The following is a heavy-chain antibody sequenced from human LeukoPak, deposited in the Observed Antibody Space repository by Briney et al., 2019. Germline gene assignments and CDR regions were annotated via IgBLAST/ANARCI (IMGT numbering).Heavy chain of an antibody. V-gene: IGHV5-51*01. CDR3: AIGEQLWAPPGPPTSQFDY. J-gene: IGHJ4*02. CDR1: GYSFTSYW. D-gene: IGHD5-18*01. Sequence: GESLKISCKGSGYSFTSYWIGWVRQLPGKGLEWMGIIYPGDSDTRYSPSFQGQVTISADKSISTAYLQWSSLKASDTAMYYCAIGEQLWAPPGPPTSQFDYWGQGTLVTVSS. CDR2: IYPGDSDT.